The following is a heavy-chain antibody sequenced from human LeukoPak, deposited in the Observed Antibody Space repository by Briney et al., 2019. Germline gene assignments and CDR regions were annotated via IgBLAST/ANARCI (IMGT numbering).Heavy chain of an antibody. CDR2: INHSGST. J-gene: IGHJ4*02. CDR3: ARRISLVGATTAGIIDY. D-gene: IGHD1-26*01. Sequence: SETLSLTCAVYGGSSSGYYWSWIRQPPGKGLEWIGEINHSGSTNYNPSLKSRVTISVDTSKNQFSLKLSSVTAADTAVYYCARRISLVGATTAGIIDYWGQGTLVTVSS. V-gene: IGHV4-34*01. CDR1: GGSSSGYY.